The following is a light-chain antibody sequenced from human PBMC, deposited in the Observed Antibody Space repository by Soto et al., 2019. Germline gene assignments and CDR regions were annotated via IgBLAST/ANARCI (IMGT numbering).Light chain of an antibody. CDR3: QQYYSPWT. Sequence: DIVLTQSPDSLAVSLGERATINCKSSQSVLYSSNNKNYLAWYQQKPGQPHKLLIYWASTRESGVPDRCSGSGSGTDFTLTISSLQAEDVAVYYCQQYYSPWTFGQGTRVEIK. CDR1: QSVLYSSNNKNY. V-gene: IGKV4-1*01. J-gene: IGKJ1*01. CDR2: WAS.